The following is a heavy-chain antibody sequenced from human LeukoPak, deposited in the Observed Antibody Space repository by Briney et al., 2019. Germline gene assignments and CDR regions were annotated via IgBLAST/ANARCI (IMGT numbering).Heavy chain of an antibody. CDR1: GFTFSSYA. CDR2: VVYSGST. Sequence: PGGSLRLSCAASGFTFSSYAMSWIRQPPGKGLEWIGFVVYSGSTNYNPSLKGRVTISIDTSNNQLSLKLSSVTAADTAVYYCARHREMDSYDAFDVWGQGTMVTVSS. D-gene: IGHD5-24*01. CDR3: ARHREMDSYDAFDV. V-gene: IGHV4-59*08. J-gene: IGHJ3*01.